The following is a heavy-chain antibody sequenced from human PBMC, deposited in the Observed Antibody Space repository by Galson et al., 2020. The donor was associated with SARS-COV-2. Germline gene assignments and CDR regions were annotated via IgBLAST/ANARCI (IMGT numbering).Heavy chain of an antibody. Sequence: GESLKISCEGSGYSFIDYWIGWVRQTPGKGLEWMGMIYPGDSDTRYSPSFQGQVTISVDESVNTAYLQWTSLKASDTAMYYCARHGMADTLGTAYGGQGTLVTVSS. CDR3: ARHGMADTLGTAY. V-gene: IGHV5-51*01. CDR2: IYPGDSDT. D-gene: IGHD2-21*02. CDR1: GYSFIDYW. J-gene: IGHJ4*02.